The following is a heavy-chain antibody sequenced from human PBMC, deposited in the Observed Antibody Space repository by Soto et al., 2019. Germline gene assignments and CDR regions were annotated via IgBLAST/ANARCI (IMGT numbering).Heavy chain of an antibody. CDR3: STDIGIYGLDI. D-gene: IGHD1-26*01. J-gene: IGHJ6*02. CDR2: IKSKPDGGTA. CDR1: GLSFTNAW. V-gene: IGHV3-15*01. Sequence: EVQLVESGGGLVKPGGSLRLSCVASGLSFTNAWMSWVRQAPGKGLEWVARIKSKPDGGTADYAAPVKGRFTISRDDSQNTLNLNMDSRKTEDTVLYHGSTDIGIYGLDIWGQGTTVTVSS.